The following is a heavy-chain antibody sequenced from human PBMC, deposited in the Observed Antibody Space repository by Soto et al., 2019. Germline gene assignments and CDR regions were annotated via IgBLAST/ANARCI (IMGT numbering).Heavy chain of an antibody. D-gene: IGHD2-2*01. V-gene: IGHV1-2*04. CDR1: GYTFTGYY. CDR3: ARTQCSSTRCYVGSWDY. CDR2: IDPNSGGT. Sequence: ASVKVCCKASGYTFTGYYMHWVRQAPGRGLEWMGWIDPNSGGTNYAQKFQGWVTMTRDTSISTGYMELSRLRSDDTAVYYCARTQCSSTRCYVGSWDYWGQGTLVTVSS. J-gene: IGHJ4*02.